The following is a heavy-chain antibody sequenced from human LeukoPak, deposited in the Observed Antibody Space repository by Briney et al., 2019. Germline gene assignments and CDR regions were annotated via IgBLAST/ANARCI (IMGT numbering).Heavy chain of an antibody. V-gene: IGHV3-74*01. Sequence: GGSLRLSCAASGFTFSSYWMHWVRQAPGKGLVWVSCINGDGSSTFYADSVKGRFTISRDNGKNTVYLQVNSLSAEDTAVYYCARQLTYYDTTNYPDWGQGTLVTVSS. J-gene: IGHJ4*02. CDR2: INGDGSST. D-gene: IGHD3-22*01. CDR3: ARQLTYYDTTNYPD. CDR1: GFTFSSYW.